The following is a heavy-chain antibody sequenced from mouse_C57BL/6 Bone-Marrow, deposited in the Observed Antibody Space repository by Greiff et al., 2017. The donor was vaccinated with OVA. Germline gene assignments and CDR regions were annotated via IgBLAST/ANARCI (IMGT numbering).Heavy chain of an antibody. CDR1: GYTFTDYE. CDR3: TRLRRHFDY. CDR2: IDPGTGGT. V-gene: IGHV1-15*01. Sequence: QVQLQQSGAELVRPGASVTLSCKASGYTFTDYEMHWVKQTPVHGLEWIGAIDPGTGGTDYNQKFKGKAILTADKSSSTAYMDLRSLTSADSAVYYCTRLRRHFDYWGQGTTLTVSS. D-gene: IGHD2-12*01. J-gene: IGHJ2*01.